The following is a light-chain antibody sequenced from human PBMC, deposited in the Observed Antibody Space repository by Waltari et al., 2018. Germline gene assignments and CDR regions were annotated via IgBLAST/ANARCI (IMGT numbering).Light chain of an antibody. CDR2: ENT. CDR3: GTWDSSLSGAV. Sequence: QSVLTQPPSVSAAPGQRVTLPCSGGSSNVGNNYVSWYRQFPGTAPKLLLDENTERPSGIPGRFSGSKSGTSATLDITGLQAGDEADYYCGTWDSSLSGAVFGGGTHLTVL. V-gene: IGLV1-51*02. J-gene: IGLJ7*01. CDR1: SSNVGNNY.